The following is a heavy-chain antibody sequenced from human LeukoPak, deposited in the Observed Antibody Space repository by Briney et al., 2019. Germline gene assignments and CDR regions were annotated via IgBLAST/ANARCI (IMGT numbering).Heavy chain of an antibody. CDR2: INPSGGST. CDR3: VKAKAGIRDFDWLFLFDP. D-gene: IGHD3-9*01. V-gene: IGHV1-46*03. J-gene: IGHJ5*02. Sequence: ASVKVSCKASGYTFTSYYMHWVRQAPGQGLEGMGIINPSGGSTSYAQKFQGRVTMTRNTSISTAYMELSSLRSEDTAVYYFVKAKAGIRDFDWLFLFDPWGQGTLVTVSS. CDR1: GYTFTSYY.